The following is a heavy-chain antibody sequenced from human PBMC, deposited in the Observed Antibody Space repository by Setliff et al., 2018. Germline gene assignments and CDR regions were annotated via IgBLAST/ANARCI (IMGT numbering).Heavy chain of an antibody. Sequence: ASVKVSCKTSGFVFITYAITWVRQAPGQGLEWMGWISGYYNKTNYAQKFQDRVTMTTDTSTGTAYMELKNLRSDDTAVYFCARGRGPDIVVTIPGDYWGQGTQVTVSS. J-gene: IGHJ4*02. CDR3: ARGRGPDIVVTIPGDY. CDR1: GFVFITYA. D-gene: IGHD2-15*01. CDR2: ISGYYNKT. V-gene: IGHV1-18*01.